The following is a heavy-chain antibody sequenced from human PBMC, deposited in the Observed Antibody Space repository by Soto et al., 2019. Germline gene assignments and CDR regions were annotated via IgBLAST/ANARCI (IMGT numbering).Heavy chain of an antibody. CDR3: TTIYIAAAGPREN. CDR1: GGSVSSGDFY. V-gene: IGHV4-61*08. D-gene: IGHD6-13*01. Sequence: PSETLSLTCTVSGGSVSSGDFYWSWIRQPPGKGLEWIGNIYYSGSTNYNPSLKSRATISVDTSKNQFSLKVSSVTAADTAVYYCTTIYIAAAGPRENWGQGTLVTVSS. CDR2: IYYSGST. J-gene: IGHJ4*02.